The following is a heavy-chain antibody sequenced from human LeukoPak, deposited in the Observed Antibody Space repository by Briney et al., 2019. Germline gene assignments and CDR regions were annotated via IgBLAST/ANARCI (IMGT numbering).Heavy chain of an antibody. CDR3: ARAPSLGVVAHNAFDI. CDR2: IYTSGST. CDR1: GGSISSYY. D-gene: IGHD2-15*01. Sequence: PSETLSLTCTVSGGSISSYYWSWIRQPAGKGLEWIGRIYTSGSTNYNPSLKSRVAMSVDTSKNQFSLKLSSVTAADTAVYYCARAPSLGVVAHNAFDIWGQGTMVTVSS. J-gene: IGHJ3*02. V-gene: IGHV4-4*07.